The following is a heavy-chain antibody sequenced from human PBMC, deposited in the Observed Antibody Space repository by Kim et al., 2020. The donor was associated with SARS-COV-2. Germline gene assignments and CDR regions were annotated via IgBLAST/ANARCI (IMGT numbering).Heavy chain of an antibody. J-gene: IGHJ4*02. Sequence: GGSLRLSCAASGFTFSSYAMSWVRQAPGQGLEWVSAISCSGASTYYADSVKGRFTISRDNSKNTLYLQMNSLRAADTAVYHCAKGAQRWKYYDILTGYYQRPARWGQGCLVTVSS. V-gene: IGHV3-23*01. CDR2: ISCSGAST. CDR1: GFTFSSYA. D-gene: IGHD3-9*01. CDR3: AKGAQRWKYYDILTGYYQRPAR.